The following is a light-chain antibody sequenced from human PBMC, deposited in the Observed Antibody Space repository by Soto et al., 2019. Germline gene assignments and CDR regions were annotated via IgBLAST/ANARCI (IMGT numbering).Light chain of an antibody. J-gene: IGKJ1*01. V-gene: IGKV1-6*01. CDR3: LQDYSYPWT. CDR2: AAS. CDR1: QGIRND. Sequence: AIQMTQSPSSLSASVGDRVTITCRASQGIRNDLGWYQQRPGKAPKLLIYAASSLHSGVQSRFSGSGSGTDFSLTISSLQPEDFETYFCLQDYSYPWTFGQGTKVDIX.